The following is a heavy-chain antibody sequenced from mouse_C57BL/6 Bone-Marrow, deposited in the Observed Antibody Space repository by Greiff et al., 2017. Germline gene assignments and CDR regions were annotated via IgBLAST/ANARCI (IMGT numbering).Heavy chain of an antibody. Sequence: EVQLQQSGPELVKPGASVKISCKASGYSFTGYYMNWVKQSPEKSLEWIGVINPSTGGTTYNQKFKAKATLSVDKSSSTAYMQLKSLTSEDSAVYYGASRGVYGEDGYFGVWGTGTRVTVPS. CDR2: INPSTGGT. V-gene: IGHV1-42*01. J-gene: IGHJ1*03. D-gene: IGHD1-2*01. CDR1: GYSFTGYY. CDR3: ASRGVYGEDGYFGV.